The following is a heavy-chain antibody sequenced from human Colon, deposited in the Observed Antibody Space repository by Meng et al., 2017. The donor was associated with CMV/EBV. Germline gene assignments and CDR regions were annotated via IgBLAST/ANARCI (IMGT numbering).Heavy chain of an antibody. V-gene: IGHV3-11*01. CDR1: GFPLSDYY. D-gene: IGHD3-10*01. CDR3: ARGNTGGDYYFYGMDL. J-gene: IGHJ6*02. CDR2: ISTTGSTV. Sequence: GGSLKISCTASGFPLSDYYIKWIRQAPGKGLEYVAYISTTGSTVYYADSVMGRLTISRDNINNVVSLHMTSLRGDDAGVYYCARGNTGGDYYFYGMDLWGQGTTVTVSS.